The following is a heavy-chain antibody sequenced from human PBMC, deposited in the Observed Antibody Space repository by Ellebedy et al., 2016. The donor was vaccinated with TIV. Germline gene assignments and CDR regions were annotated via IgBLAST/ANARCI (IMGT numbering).Heavy chain of an antibody. CDR3: ASPLRGYNTSHTPGYYGMDV. J-gene: IGHJ6*02. CDR2: IIPILAIA. Sequence: ASVKVSCKASGGTFSSYAITWVRQAPGQGLEWMGRIIPILAIANYAQKFQGRVTITADKSTSTAYMELSSLRSEDTAVYYCASPLRGYNTSHTPGYYGMDVWGQGTTVTVSS. D-gene: IGHD1-14*01. CDR1: GGTFSSYA. V-gene: IGHV1-69*04.